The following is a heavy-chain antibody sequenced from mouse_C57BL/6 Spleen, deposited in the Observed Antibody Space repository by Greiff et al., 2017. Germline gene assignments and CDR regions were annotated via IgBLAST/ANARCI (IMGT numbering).Heavy chain of an antibody. Sequence: VQLVESGAELVRPGTSVKVSCKASGYAFTNYLIEWVKQRPGQGLEWIGAINPGSGGSNYNETFKGKATLTADKSSSTAYMQLSSLTSEDSAVYCCARSLDSSGFSWFAYWGQGTLVTVSA. CDR3: ARSLDSSGFSWFAY. V-gene: IGHV1-54*01. D-gene: IGHD3-2*02. J-gene: IGHJ3*01. CDR1: GYAFTNYL. CDR2: INPGSGGS.